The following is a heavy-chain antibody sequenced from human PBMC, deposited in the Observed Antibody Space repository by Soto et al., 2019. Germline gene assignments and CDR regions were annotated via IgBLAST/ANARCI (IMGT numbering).Heavy chain of an antibody. V-gene: IGHV3-30-3*01. CDR2: ISYDGSNK. D-gene: IGHD2-15*01. CDR3: ARDPRIPGDYYYGMDV. Sequence: GGSLRLSCAASGFTFSSYAMHWVRQAPGKGLEWVAVISYDGSNKYYADSVKGRFTISRDNSKNTLYLQMNSLRAEDTAVYYCARDPRIPGDYYYGMDVWGQGTTVTVSS. CDR1: GFTFSSYA. J-gene: IGHJ6*02.